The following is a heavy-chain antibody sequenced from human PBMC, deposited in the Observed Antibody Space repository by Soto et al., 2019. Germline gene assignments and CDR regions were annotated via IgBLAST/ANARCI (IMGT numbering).Heavy chain of an antibody. D-gene: IGHD2-15*01. CDR3: ARGLGWHYAFDI. Sequence: PGGSLRLSCAASGFTFSSYAMHWVRQAPGKGLEWVAAISYDGSNKYYADSVKGRFTISRDNSKNTLYLQTNSLRAEDTAVYYCARGLGWHYAFDIWGQGTMVNVSS. J-gene: IGHJ3*02. CDR1: GFTFSSYA. CDR2: ISYDGSNK. V-gene: IGHV3-30-3*01.